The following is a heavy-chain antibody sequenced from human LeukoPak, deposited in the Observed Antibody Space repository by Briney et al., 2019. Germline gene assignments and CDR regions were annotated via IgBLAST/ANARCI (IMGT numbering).Heavy chain of an antibody. J-gene: IGHJ4*02. Sequence: PGGSLRLSCAASGFTFSSYGMHWVRQAPGEGLEWVAVIWYDGSNKYYADSVKGRFTISRDNSKNTLYLQMNSLRAEDTAVYYCARDLLGYCSSTSCYARLLTTDYWGQGTLVTVSS. D-gene: IGHD2-2*01. V-gene: IGHV3-33*08. CDR1: GFTFSSYG. CDR3: ARDLLGYCSSTSCYARLLTTDY. CDR2: IWYDGSNK.